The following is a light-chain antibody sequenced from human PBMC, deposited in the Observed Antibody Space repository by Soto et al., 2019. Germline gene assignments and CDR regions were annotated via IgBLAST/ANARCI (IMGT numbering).Light chain of an antibody. V-gene: IGKV1-39*01. J-gene: IGKJ4*01. CDR2: AAS. CDR3: QQYYSTPLT. Sequence: DIQMTQSPSSLSASVGDRVTITCRASQSISTYLNWYQQKPGQAPTLLIYAASSLQSGVPSRFSGSGSETDFTLTISSLQPEDFAAYYCQQYYSTPLTFGGGTKVEIK. CDR1: QSISTY.